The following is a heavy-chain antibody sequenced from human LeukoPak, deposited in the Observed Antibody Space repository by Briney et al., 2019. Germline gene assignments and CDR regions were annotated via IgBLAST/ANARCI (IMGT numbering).Heavy chain of an antibody. CDR3: ARDYGDYDAYYYYGMDV. CDR1: GFPFSSYA. J-gene: IGHJ6*02. CDR2: ISYDGSNK. Sequence: PGGSLRLSCAASGFPFSSYAMHWVRQAPGKGLEWVAVISYDGSNKYYADSVKGRFTISRDNSKNTLYLQMNSLRAEDTAVYYCARDYGDYDAYYYYGMDVWGQGTTVTVSS. V-gene: IGHV3-30-3*01. D-gene: IGHD4-17*01.